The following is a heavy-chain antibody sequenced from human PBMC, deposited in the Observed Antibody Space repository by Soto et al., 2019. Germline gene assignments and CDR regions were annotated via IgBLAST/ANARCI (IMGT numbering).Heavy chain of an antibody. CDR2: IYYSGST. J-gene: IGHJ6*02. CDR3: GRVSGGDCHHGMDV. V-gene: IGHV4-31*03. Sequence: QVQLQESGPGLVKPSQTLSLTCTVSGGSISRGGYYWSWSRQHPGKGLEWIGYIYYSGSTYYNPSLNSRVTISVATSKNQFSLKLSSVSAADTAVYYCGRVSGGDCHHGMDVWGQGTTVTVSS. D-gene: IGHD2-21*02. CDR1: GGSISRGGYY.